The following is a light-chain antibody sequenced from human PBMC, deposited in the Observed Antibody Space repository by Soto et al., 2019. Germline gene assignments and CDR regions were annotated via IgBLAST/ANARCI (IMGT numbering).Light chain of an antibody. CDR2: GAS. V-gene: IGKV3-20*01. J-gene: IGKJ1*01. CDR1: QSVSNSF. Sequence: EIVLTQSPGTLSLSPGERATLSCRASQSVSNSFLAWYQQKPGQAPRLLIYGASSRATGIPDRFSGSGSGTDLTLTISRMEPEDFAVYYCQQYGSSSWTFGQGTKVEIK. CDR3: QQYGSSSWT.